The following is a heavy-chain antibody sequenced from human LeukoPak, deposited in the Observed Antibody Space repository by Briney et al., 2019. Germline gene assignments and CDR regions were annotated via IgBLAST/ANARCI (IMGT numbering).Heavy chain of an antibody. V-gene: IGHV3-7*01. CDR3: ARTRSGTYYGSYYYYYYIDV. CDR1: GFTFSSYW. J-gene: IGHJ6*03. D-gene: IGHD1-26*01. CDR2: IKHDGSEN. Sequence: GGSLRLSCAASGFTFSSYWMSWVRQAPGTGLEWVANIKHDGSENYYVDSVKGRFTISRDNAKNSLYPQVNSLRAADTAVYYCARTRSGTYYGSYYYYYYIDVWGKGTTVTVSS.